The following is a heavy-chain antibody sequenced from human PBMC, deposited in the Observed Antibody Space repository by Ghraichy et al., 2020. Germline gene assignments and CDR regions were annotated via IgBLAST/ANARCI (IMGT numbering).Heavy chain of an antibody. J-gene: IGHJ4*02. Sequence: SETLSLTCAFYGGSFSGYYWSWIRQPPGKGLEWIGEINHRGSTNYNPSLKSRVTILIDTSKNQFSLKLSSVTAADTALYYCARGLIGGYRVGTTVYFDYWGQGSLVTVSS. V-gene: IGHV4-34*01. CDR2: INHRGST. CDR3: ARGLIGGYRVGTTVYFDY. CDR1: GGSFSGYY. D-gene: IGHD5-18*01.